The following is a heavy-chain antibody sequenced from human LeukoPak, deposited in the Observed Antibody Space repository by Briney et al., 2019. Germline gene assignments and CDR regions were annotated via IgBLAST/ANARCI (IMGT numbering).Heavy chain of an antibody. D-gene: IGHD6-19*01. V-gene: IGHV4-34*01. Sequence: NPSETLSLTCAVYGGSFSGYYWSWIRQPPGKGLEWIGEINHSGSTNYNPSLKSRVTISVDTSKNQFSLKLSSVTAADTAVYYCARGLGGWYKVRFDPWGQGTLVTVSS. J-gene: IGHJ5*02. CDR2: INHSGST. CDR3: ARGLGGWYKVRFDP. CDR1: GGSFSGYY.